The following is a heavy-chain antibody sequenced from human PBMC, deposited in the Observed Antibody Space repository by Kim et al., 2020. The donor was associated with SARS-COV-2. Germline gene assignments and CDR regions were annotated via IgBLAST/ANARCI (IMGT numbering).Heavy chain of an antibody. J-gene: IGHJ6*02. D-gene: IGHD3-9*01. Sequence: ASVKVSCKASGYTFTSYAMHWVRQAPGQRLEWMGWINAGNGNTKYSQKFQGRVTITRDTSASTAYMELSSLRSEDTAVYYCARGRRTYYDILTGYYPRDYYYGMDVWGQGTTVTVSS. CDR1: GYTFTSYA. CDR2: INAGNGNT. CDR3: ARGRRTYYDILTGYYPRDYYYGMDV. V-gene: IGHV1-3*01.